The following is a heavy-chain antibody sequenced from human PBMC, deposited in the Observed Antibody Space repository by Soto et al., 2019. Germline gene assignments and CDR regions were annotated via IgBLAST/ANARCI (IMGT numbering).Heavy chain of an antibody. J-gene: IGHJ4*02. V-gene: IGHV3-30-3*01. CDR1: GFTFSSYA. D-gene: IGHD3-9*01. CDR2: ISYDGSNK. CDR3: ARERLYDILTGYRTTTTYYFDY. Sequence: QVQLVESGGGVVQPGRSLRLSCAASGFTFSSYAMHWVRQAPGKGLEWVAVISYDGSNKYYADSVKGRFTISRDNSKNTLYLQMNSLRAEDTAVYYCARERLYDILTGYRTTTTYYFDYWGQGTLVTVSS.